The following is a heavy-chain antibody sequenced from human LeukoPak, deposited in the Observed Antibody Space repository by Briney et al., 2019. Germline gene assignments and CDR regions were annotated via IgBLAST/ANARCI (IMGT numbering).Heavy chain of an antibody. CDR2: ISGSGGST. J-gene: IGHJ4*02. CDR3: AKDPDGFNYFDY. CDR1: GFTFSSYA. Sequence: GGSLRLSCAASGFTFSSYAMSWVRQAPGKGLEWVSAISGSGGSTYYADSVKGRFTISRDNSKNTLYLQMNSLRADDTAVYYCAKDPDGFNYFDYWGQGTLVTVSS. V-gene: IGHV3-23*01. D-gene: IGHD3-10*01.